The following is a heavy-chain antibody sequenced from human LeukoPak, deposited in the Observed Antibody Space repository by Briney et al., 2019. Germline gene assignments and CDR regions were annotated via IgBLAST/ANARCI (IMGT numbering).Heavy chain of an antibody. CDR3: ARIIGSYDY. CDR2: INPSGGHT. J-gene: IGHJ4*02. V-gene: IGHV1-46*01. Sequence: ASVKVSCKASGYNFSRYYMHWVRQAPGQGLEWVGIINPSGGHTSYAQIFQGRVTMTRDMATGTVYMEMTSLRSEDTAVYYCARIIGSYDYWGQGTLVTVSS. CDR1: GYNFSRYY. D-gene: IGHD1-26*01.